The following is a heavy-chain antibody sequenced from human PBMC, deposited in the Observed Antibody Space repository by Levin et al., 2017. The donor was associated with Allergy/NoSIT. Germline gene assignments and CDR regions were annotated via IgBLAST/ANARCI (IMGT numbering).Heavy chain of an antibody. V-gene: IGHV3-23*01. Sequence: GGSLRLSCAASGFTFSSYAMSWVRQAPGKGLEWVSTISGIGRSTYYADSLKGRFTISRDISKNTLSLQMNSLRAEDTAVYYCAKETTSAWYNWFDPWGQGTLVTVSS. CDR2: ISGIGRST. CDR3: AKETTSAWYNWFDP. CDR1: GFTFSSYA. D-gene: IGHD6-19*01. J-gene: IGHJ5*02.